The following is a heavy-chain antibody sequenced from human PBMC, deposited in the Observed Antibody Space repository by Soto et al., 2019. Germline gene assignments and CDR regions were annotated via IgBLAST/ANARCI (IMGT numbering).Heavy chain of an antibody. D-gene: IGHD3-10*01. J-gene: IGHJ6*02. V-gene: IGHV3-7*03. CDR3: ARPRFRGMDV. CDR1: GFSFSNYF. CDR2: IKEDGSEK. Sequence: EVQLVESGGGLVQPGGSLRLSCVGSGFSFSNYFMSWVRQAPGKGLEWVANIKEDGSEKYYVESVKGRFTISRDNAKNSVYLQVNSLRDEDTAVYYCARPRFRGMDVWGQGTTVTVSS.